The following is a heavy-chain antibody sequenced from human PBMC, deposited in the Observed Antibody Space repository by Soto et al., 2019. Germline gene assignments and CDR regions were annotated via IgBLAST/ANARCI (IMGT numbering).Heavy chain of an antibody. D-gene: IGHD6-19*01. CDR1: GYTFTSYG. V-gene: IGHV1-18*01. CDR3: ARNIAVAGQFNWFDP. Sequence: ASVKVSCKASGYTFTSYGISWVRQAPGQGLEWMGWISAYNGNTNYAQKLQGRVTMTTDTSTSTAYMELRSLRSDDTAVYYCARNIAVAGQFNWFDPWGKGTLVTVSS. CDR2: ISAYNGNT. J-gene: IGHJ5*02.